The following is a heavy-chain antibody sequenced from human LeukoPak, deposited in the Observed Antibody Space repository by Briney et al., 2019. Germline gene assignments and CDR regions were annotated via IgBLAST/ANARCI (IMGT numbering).Heavy chain of an antibody. Sequence: GGSLRLSCVASGFSFNTFALTWVRQAPGKGLEWVSTISDYPHYADSVRGRFTISIDNSRKTVFLQMNSLPPEDAASYYCTKDSQGSYDGFWYGTYGMDVWGQGTTVTVSS. CDR3: TKDSQGSYDGFWYGTYGMDV. CDR1: GFSFNTFA. J-gene: IGHJ6*02. V-gene: IGHV3-23*05. CDR2: ISDYP. D-gene: IGHD3-16*01.